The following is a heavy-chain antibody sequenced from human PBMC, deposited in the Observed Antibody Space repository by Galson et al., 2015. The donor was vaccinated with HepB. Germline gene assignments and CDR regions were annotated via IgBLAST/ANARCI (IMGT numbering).Heavy chain of an antibody. CDR1: GLSFTTGGMG. D-gene: IGHD3-3*01. J-gene: IGHJ4*02. Sequence: PALVKPTQTLTLTCTFSGLSFTTGGMGMGWFRQPPGKALEWLALVYWDDDKRYSPSLKNRLTITKDTSKNQVVLTMTNMDPLDTATYYCSHYSGRGYYVYWGQGTLVTVSS. CDR2: VYWDDDK. V-gene: IGHV2-5*02. CDR3: SHYSGRGYYVY.